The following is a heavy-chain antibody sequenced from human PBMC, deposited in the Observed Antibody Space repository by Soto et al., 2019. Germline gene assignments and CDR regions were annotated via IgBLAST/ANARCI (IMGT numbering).Heavy chain of an antibody. D-gene: IGHD2-8*02. CDR1: GGSFSGYS. J-gene: IGHJ4*02. V-gene: IGHV4-34*01. CDR2: IKHSGST. CDR3: ARDTITGICDY. Sequence: QVQLQQWGAGLLNPSETLSLSCAVYGGSFSGYSWTWIRQPPGTGLEWIGEIKHSGSTNYNPSLKIRSTISVDTSKNQVSLKLTSVTAADTAVYYCARDTITGICDYWGQRTLVTVSP.